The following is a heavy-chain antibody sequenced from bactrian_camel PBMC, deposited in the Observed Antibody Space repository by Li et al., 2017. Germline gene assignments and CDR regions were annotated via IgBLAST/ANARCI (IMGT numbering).Heavy chain of an antibody. CDR3: AARYEFGLGACSGVGGLGF. CDR1: GVTRGRRC. Sequence: HVQLVESGGGSVETGGSLRLSCLVSGVTRGRRCMGWFRQYPEKELERIATIFSEDSASDVRDSVKGRFTISKDNIKNILYLQMNSLKPEDTALYYCAARYEFGLGACSGVGGLGFWGQGTQVTVS. J-gene: IGHJ6*01. CDR2: IFSEDSAS. D-gene: IGHD1*01. V-gene: IGHV3-2*01.